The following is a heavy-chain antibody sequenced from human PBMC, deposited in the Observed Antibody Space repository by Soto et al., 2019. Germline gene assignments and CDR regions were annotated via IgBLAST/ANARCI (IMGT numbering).Heavy chain of an antibody. CDR1: GYTFTSYA. Sequence: QVQLVQSGAEEKKPGASVKVSCKASGYTFTSYAMHWVRQAPGQRLEWMGWINAGNGNTKYSQKFQGRVTITRDTSASTSYMELGSLGSEDTAVYYCARSIVVVTALDYWGQGTLVTVSS. CDR2: INAGNGNT. J-gene: IGHJ4*02. D-gene: IGHD2-21*02. V-gene: IGHV1-3*05. CDR3: ARSIVVVTALDY.